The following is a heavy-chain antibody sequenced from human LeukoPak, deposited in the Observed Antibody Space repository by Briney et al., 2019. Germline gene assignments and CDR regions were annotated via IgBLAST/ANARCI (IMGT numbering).Heavy chain of an antibody. V-gene: IGHV1-2*06. CDR3: ARAYYDFLSGSRAFMYY. CDR1: GYTFTGYY. CDR2: INPNSGGT. Sequence: ASVKVSCKASGYTFTGYYMHWVRQAPGQGLEWMGRINPNSGGTNYAQKFQGRVTMTRDTSISTAYMELSRLRSDDTAVYYCARAYYDFLSGSRAFMYYWGQGTLVTVSS. J-gene: IGHJ4*02. D-gene: IGHD3-3*01.